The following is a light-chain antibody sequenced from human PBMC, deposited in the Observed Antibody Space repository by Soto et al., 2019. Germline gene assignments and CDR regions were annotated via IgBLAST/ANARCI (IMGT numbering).Light chain of an antibody. J-gene: IGLJ2*01. CDR2: DVS. V-gene: IGLV2-14*01. Sequence: QSALTQPASVSGSPGQSITISCTGTSSDVGGYNYVSWYQQHPGKAPKLMIYDVSNRPSGVSNRFSGSKSGNTASLTISGLQAEDKADYYCSSYTSSSIVVFGGGTKVTVL. CDR3: SSYTSSSIVV. CDR1: SSDVGGYNY.